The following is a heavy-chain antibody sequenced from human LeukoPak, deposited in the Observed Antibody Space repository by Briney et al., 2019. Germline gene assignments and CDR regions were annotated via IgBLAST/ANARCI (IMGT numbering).Heavy chain of an antibody. CDR1: GGSISGGGYY. CDR3: ARDSGSYGYNY. D-gene: IGHD5-18*01. V-gene: IGHV4-31*03. CDR2: IYYSGST. J-gene: IGHJ4*02. Sequence: SQTLSLTCTVSGGSISGGGYYWSWIRQHPGKGLEWIGYIYYSGSTYYNPSLKSRVTISVDTSKNQFSLKLSSVTAADTAVYYCARDSGSYGYNYWGQGTLVTVSS.